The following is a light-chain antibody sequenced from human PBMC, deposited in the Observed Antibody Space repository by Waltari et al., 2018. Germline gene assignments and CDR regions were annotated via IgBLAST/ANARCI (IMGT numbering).Light chain of an antibody. CDR1: SGALVICNR. V-gene: IGLV2-14*03. Sequence: QSALTQPASVSGSPGQSITISCTGTSGALVICNRVSWYQQYPGKAPKLMIYDVSSRPSGVSDRFSGSKSGNTASLTISGLQVEDEADYYCSSYTTNTRVFGGGTKLTVL. J-gene: IGLJ3*02. CDR3: SSYTTNTRV. CDR2: DVS.